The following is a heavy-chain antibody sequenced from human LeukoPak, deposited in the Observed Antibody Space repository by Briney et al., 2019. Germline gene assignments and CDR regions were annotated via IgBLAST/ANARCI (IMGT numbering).Heavy chain of an antibody. CDR2: ISWNSGSI. Sequence: GGSLGLSCAASGFTFDDYAMHWVRQAPGKGLERVSGISWNSGSIGYADSVKGRFTISRDNAKNSLYLQMNSLRAEDTALYYCAKGKAARPESGRFDYWGQGTLVTVSS. V-gene: IGHV3-9*01. J-gene: IGHJ4*02. D-gene: IGHD6-6*01. CDR3: AKGKAARPESGRFDY. CDR1: GFTFDDYA.